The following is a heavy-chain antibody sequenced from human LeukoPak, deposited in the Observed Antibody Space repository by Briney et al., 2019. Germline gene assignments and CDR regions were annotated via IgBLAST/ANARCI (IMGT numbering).Heavy chain of an antibody. Sequence: SQTLSLTCTVSGGSISSGGYYWSWIRQPAGKGLEYIGRIYSTGSTNYNPSLSSRVTISVDTSKNHFSLKLSSVTAADTAVYYCARRGVAAIFDPWGQGTLVTVSS. D-gene: IGHD3-10*01. CDR1: GGSISSGGYY. V-gene: IGHV4-61*02. CDR3: ARRGVAAIFDP. J-gene: IGHJ5*02. CDR2: IYSTGST.